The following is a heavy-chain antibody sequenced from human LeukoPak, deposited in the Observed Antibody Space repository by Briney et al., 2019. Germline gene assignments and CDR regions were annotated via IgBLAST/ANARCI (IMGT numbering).Heavy chain of an antibody. CDR3: ARAARGYSYGTFDY. V-gene: IGHV4-39*07. CDR1: GGSISSSSYY. J-gene: IGHJ4*02. CDR2: IYYSGST. D-gene: IGHD5-18*01. Sequence: SETLSLTCTVSGGSISSSSYYWGWIRQPPGKGLEWIGSIYYSGSTYYNPSLKSRVTISVDTSKNQFSLKLSSVTAADTAVYYCARAARGYSYGTFDYWGQGTLVTVSS.